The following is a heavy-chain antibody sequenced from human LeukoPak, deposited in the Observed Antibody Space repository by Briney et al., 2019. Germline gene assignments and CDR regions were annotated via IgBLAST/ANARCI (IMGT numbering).Heavy chain of an antibody. CDR1: GYSISSGYY. Sequence: PSETLSLTCAVSGYSISSGYYWGWIRQPPGKGLEWIGSIYHSGSTYYNPSLQSRVTISVDTSKNQFSLKLSSVTAADTAVYYCARPNYDFWSGIPTGFDYWGQGTLVTVSS. CDR2: IYHSGST. J-gene: IGHJ4*02. CDR3: ARPNYDFWSGIPTGFDY. V-gene: IGHV4-38-2*01. D-gene: IGHD3-3*01.